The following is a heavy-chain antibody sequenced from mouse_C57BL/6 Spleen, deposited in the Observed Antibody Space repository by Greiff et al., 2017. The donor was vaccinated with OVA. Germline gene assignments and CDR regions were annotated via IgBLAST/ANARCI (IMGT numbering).Heavy chain of an antibody. J-gene: IGHJ4*01. CDR1: GYTFTDYN. CDR3: AGGGYDYVYAMDY. V-gene: IGHV1-18*01. Sequence: VQLKQSGPELVKPGASVKISCKASGYTFTDYNMDWVKQSPGKSLEWIGDINPNNGGTIYNQKFKGKATLTVDKSSSTAYMELRSLTSEDTAVYDCAGGGYDYVYAMDYWGQGTSVTVSS. D-gene: IGHD2-4*01. CDR2: INPNNGGT.